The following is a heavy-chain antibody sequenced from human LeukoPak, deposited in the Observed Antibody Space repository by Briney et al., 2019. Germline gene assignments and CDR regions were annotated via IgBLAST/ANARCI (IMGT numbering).Heavy chain of an antibody. CDR1: GYTFTGYY. J-gene: IGHJ4*02. CDR2: INPNSGGT. V-gene: IGHV1-2*02. Sequence: EASVKVSCKASGYTFTGYYMHWVRQAPGQGLEWMGWINPNSGGTNYAQTFQGRVTMTRDTSISTAYMELSRLRSDDTAVYYCARGRGLVITQPPDSFDYWGQGTLVTVSS. D-gene: IGHD3/OR15-3a*01. CDR3: ARGRGLVITQPPDSFDY.